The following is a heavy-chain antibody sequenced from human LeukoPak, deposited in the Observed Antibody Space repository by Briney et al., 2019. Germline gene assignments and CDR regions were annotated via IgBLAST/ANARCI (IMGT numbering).Heavy chain of an antibody. V-gene: IGHV3-23*01. CDR1: GFTFSSYA. D-gene: IGHD6-25*01. Sequence: GGSLRLSCAASGFTFSSYAMSWVRQAPGKGLEWVSTIIGSGGSTYYADSVKGRFTISRDNSKNTLYLQMNSLRAEDTAVYYCAKHLSGWYYYGMDVWGQGTTVTVSS. CDR3: AKHLSGWYYYGMDV. CDR2: IIGSGGST. J-gene: IGHJ6*02.